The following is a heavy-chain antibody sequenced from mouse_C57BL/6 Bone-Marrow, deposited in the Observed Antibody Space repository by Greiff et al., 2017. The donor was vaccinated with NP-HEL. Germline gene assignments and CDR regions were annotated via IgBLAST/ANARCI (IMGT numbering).Heavy chain of an antibody. V-gene: IGHV14-4*01. CDR1: GFNIKDDY. D-gene: IGHD2-3*01. CDR3: TTDDGYNYFDY. Sequence: VQLKQSGAELVRPGASVKLSCTASGFNIKDDYMHWVKQRPEQGLEWIGWIDPENGDTEYASKFQGKATITADTSSNTAYLQLSSLTSEDTAVYYCTTDDGYNYFDYWGQGTTLTVSS. CDR2: IDPENGDT. J-gene: IGHJ2*01.